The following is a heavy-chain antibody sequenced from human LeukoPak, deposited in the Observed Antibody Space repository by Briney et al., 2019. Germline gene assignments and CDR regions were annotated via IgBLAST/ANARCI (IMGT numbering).Heavy chain of an antibody. V-gene: IGHV4-34*01. Sequence: SETLSLTCTVSGGSFSGYYWSWIRQPPGKGLEWIGEINHSGSTNYNPSLKSRVTISVDTSKNQFSLKLSSVTAADTAVYYCARGPDIVVVVAATRNGQDYFDYWGQGTLVTVSS. CDR3: ARGPDIVVVVAATRNGQDYFDY. CDR2: INHSGST. J-gene: IGHJ4*02. CDR1: GGSFSGYY. D-gene: IGHD2-15*01.